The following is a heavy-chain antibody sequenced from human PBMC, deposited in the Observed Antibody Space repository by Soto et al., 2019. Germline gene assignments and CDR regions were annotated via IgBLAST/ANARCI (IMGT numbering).Heavy chain of an antibody. CDR3: AKDGSLSGYGNAFHI. J-gene: IGHJ3*02. CDR1: GFTFDDYT. D-gene: IGHD5-12*01. Sequence: EVQLVESGGVVVQPGGSLRLSCAASGFTFDDYTMHWVRQAPGKGLEWVSLISWDGGSTYYADSVKGRFTISRDNSKNSLYLQMNSLRTEDTALYYCAKDGSLSGYGNAFHIWGQGTMVTVSS. V-gene: IGHV3-43*01. CDR2: ISWDGGST.